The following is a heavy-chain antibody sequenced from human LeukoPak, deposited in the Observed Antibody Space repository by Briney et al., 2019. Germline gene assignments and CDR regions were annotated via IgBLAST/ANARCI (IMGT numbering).Heavy chain of an antibody. J-gene: IGHJ6*02. CDR1: GHTFTNSY. CDR3: AREPESGYYFDV. CDR2: INPRGGST. Sequence: ASVNVSCKASGHTFTNSYIHWVRQAPGQGLEWMGIINPRGGSTSNAQKFQGRVTMTRDTSTGTVYMELRSLRADDTAVYYCAREPESGYYFDVWGQGTTVTV. V-gene: IGHV1-46*01. D-gene: IGHD3-9*01.